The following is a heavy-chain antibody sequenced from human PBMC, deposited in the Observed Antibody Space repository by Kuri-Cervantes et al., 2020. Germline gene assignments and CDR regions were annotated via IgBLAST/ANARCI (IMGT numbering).Heavy chain of an antibody. CDR3: ARGKGYRRYSSGQNDY. CDR1: GGSFSGYY. V-gene: IGHV4-34*01. D-gene: IGHD6-19*01. J-gene: IGHJ4*02. CDR2: INHSGST. Sequence: SQTLSLTCAVYGGSFSGYYWSWIRQPPGKGLEWIGEINHSGSTNYNPSLKSRVTISVDTSKNQFSLKLGSVTAADTAVYYCARGKGYRRYSSGQNDYWGQGTLVTVSS.